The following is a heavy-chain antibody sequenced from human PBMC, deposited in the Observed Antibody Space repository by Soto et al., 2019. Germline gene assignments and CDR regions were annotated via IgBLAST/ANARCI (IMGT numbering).Heavy chain of an antibody. CDR3: AKDYDILTNRPDAFDI. D-gene: IGHD3-9*01. CDR2: ISGSGGST. V-gene: IGHV3-23*01. J-gene: IGHJ3*02. Sequence: GSLRLSCAASGFTFSSYAMSWVRQAPGKGLEWVSAISGSGGSTYYADSVKGRFTISRDSSKNTLYLQMNSLRAEDTAVYYCAKDYDILTNRPDAFDIWGQGTMVTVSS. CDR1: GFTFSSYA.